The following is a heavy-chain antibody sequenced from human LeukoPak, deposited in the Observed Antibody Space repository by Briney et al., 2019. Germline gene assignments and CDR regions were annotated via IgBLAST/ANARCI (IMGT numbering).Heavy chain of an antibody. J-gene: IGHJ4*02. CDR3: ARGPRAHSSGWYTRSLDY. V-gene: IGHV4-34*01. Sequence: PSETLSLTCAVYGGSFSGYYWSWIRQPPGKGLEWIGEINHSGSTNYNPSLKSRVTISVDTSKNQFSLKLSSVTAADTAVYYCARGPRAHSSGWYTRSLDYWGQGTLVTVSS. CDR1: GGSFSGYY. D-gene: IGHD6-19*01. CDR2: INHSGST.